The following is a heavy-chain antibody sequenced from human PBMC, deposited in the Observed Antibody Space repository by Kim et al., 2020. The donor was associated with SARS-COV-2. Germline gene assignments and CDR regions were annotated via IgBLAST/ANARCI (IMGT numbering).Heavy chain of an antibody. CDR1: GFTFNSYT. CDR3: ARKPGGIAHLDY. V-gene: IGHV3-23*01. Sequence: GGSLRLSCAASGFTFNSYTMTWVRQAPGKGLEWVSGIGGSGVATTYADSVKGRFTISRDNSKNTLFLQMDSLRAEDTAVYCCARKPGGIAHLDYWGEG. D-gene: IGHD1-26*01. CDR2: IGGSGVAT. J-gene: IGHJ4*02.